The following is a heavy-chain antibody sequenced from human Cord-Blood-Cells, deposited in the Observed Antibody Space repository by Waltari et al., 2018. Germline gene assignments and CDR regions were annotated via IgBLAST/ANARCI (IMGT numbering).Heavy chain of an antibody. J-gene: IGHJ3*02. CDR1: GYSISSGYY. CDR3: ARDEYCSSTSCYHDAFDI. D-gene: IGHD2-2*01. Sequence: QVQLQESGPGLVKPSETPSLTCTVPGYSISSGYYWGWNRQPPGQGLEWIGSIYHRGSTYYNPSLKSRVTISVDTSKNQFSLKLSSVTAADTAVYYCARDEYCSSTSCYHDAFDIWGQGTMVTVSS. V-gene: IGHV4-38-2*02. CDR2: IYHRGST.